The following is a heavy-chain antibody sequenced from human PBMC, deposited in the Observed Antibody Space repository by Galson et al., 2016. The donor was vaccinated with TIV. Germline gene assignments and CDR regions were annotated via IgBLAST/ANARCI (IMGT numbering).Heavy chain of an antibody. CDR1: GYGFSHYW. V-gene: IGHV5-51*03. J-gene: IGHJ5*02. CDR3: ARRECYDDRSGYFPDIRWFDH. Sequence: QSGAEVKKPGESLRISCQASGYGFSHYWVAWVRQLPGKGLEWMGIIYPGDSTVRYSPSFQGKVTISVDKSLSSAYLQWSSLKASDTAMYFCARRECYDDRSGYFPDIRWFDHWGQGTLVIVSS. D-gene: IGHD3-22*01. CDR2: IYPGDSTV.